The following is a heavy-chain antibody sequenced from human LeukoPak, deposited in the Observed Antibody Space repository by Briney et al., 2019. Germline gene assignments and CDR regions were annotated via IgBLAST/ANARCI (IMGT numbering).Heavy chain of an antibody. CDR3: ARVVDTYFDY. V-gene: IGHV3-74*01. J-gene: IGHJ4*02. CDR1: GFTFSSYW. Sequence: PGGSLRLSCAASGFTFSSYWMHWVRQAPGKGLVWVSRIKSDGSTTTYADSVKGRFTISRDNAKNTLYLQMNSLRAEDTAVYYCARVVDTYFDYWGQGTLVTVSS. D-gene: IGHD5-18*01. CDR2: IKSDGSTT.